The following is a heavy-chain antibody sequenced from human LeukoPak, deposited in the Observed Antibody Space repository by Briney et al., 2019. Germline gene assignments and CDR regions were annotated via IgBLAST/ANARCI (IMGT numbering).Heavy chain of an antibody. J-gene: IGHJ4*02. Sequence: PGGSLRLSCTASGFTFGDYAISWVRQAPGKGLEWVGFIRSKPYGGTTEYAASVKGRFTISRDDSKSIAYLQMNSLKTEDTAVYYCTRDNGYSSGWYVDYWGQGTLVTVSS. V-gene: IGHV3-49*04. CDR3: TRDNGYSSGWYVDY. CDR1: GFTFGDYA. D-gene: IGHD6-19*01. CDR2: IRSKPYGGTT.